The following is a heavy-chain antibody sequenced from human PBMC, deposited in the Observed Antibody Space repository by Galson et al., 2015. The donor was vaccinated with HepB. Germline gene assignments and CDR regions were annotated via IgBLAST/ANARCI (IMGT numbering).Heavy chain of an antibody. CDR1: EFTFSRHA. D-gene: IGHD3-10*01. CDR3: VKSSSNFYGSGSYLRFLDY. J-gene: IGHJ4*02. Sequence: SLRLSCAASEFTFSRHAMTWVHQAPGEGLEWVSTIGGSGTNTYYTDSVKGRFTISRDNSKNTLYLQMDSLRVDDTAVYYFVKSSSNFYGSGSYLRFLDYWGQGTLITVSS. CDR2: IGGSGTNT. V-gene: IGHV3-23*01.